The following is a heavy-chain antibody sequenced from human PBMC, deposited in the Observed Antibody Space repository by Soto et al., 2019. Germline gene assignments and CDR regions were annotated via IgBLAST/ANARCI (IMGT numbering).Heavy chain of an antibody. D-gene: IGHD3-9*01. CDR2: IYYSGST. CDR3: GRDILTGRYGMDV. CDR1: GGSISGYY. Sequence: PSETLSLTCTVSGGSISGYYWSWIRQPPGKGLEWIGYIYYSGSTNYNPSLRSRVTISLDTSKNQFSLKLSSVTAAYTAVYYCGRDILTGRYGMDVWGEGNTVTVS. J-gene: IGHJ6*02. V-gene: IGHV4-59*12.